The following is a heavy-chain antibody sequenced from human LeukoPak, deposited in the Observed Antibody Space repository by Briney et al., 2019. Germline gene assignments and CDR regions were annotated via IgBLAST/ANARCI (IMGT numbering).Heavy chain of an antibody. D-gene: IGHD3-3*01. CDR1: GGSINNYY. CDR2: IYTGGSA. V-gene: IGHV4-4*07. Sequence: SETLSLTCTVSGGSINNYYWSWIRQPAGKGLEWIGRIYTGGSASYNPSLKSRVTISVDTSKNQFSLKLSSVTAADTAVYYCARLIYDFWSYRFDPWGQGTLVTVSS. CDR3: ARLIYDFWSYRFDP. J-gene: IGHJ5*02.